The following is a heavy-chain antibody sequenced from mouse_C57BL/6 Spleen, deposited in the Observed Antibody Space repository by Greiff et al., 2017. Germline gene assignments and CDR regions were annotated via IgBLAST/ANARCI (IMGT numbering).Heavy chain of an antibody. CDR2: ISDCGSYT. Sequence: EVMLVESGGGLVKPGGSLKLSCAASGFTFSSYAMSWVRQTPEKRLEWVANISDCGSYTKYPDNVKGRFTISRDNAKNNLYLQMSRLKSEDTAMYYCARDRNGPDYWGQGTTLTVSS. J-gene: IGHJ2*01. V-gene: IGHV5-4*01. CDR3: ARDRNGPDY. CDR1: GFTFSSYA.